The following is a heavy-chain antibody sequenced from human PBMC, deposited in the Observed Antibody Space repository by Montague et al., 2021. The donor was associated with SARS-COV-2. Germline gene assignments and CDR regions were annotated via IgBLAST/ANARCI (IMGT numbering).Heavy chain of an antibody. CDR2: ISTHNVNT. CDR3: ARGDGYNSPFDY. CDR1: GYTFASYA. Sequence: SVKVSCKASGYTFASYAINWLRQAPGQGLEWVGWISTHNVNTNYAQSLQGRVTATKDTASSNAYLELRNLGSDDTAVYYCARGDGYNSPFDYWGQGTLVTVSS. V-gene: IGHV1-18*01. J-gene: IGHJ4*02. D-gene: IGHD5-24*01.